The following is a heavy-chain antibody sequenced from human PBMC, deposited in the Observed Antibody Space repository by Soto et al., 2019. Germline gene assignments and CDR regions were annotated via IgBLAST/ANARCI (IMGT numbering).Heavy chain of an antibody. J-gene: IGHJ5*02. CDR1: GFTFSSYA. Sequence: GGSLRLSCAASGFTFSSYAMSWVRQAPGKGLEWVSAISGSGGSTYYADSVKGRFTISRDNSKNTLYLQMNSLRAEDTAVYYCAKDPSASWGRFWFDPWGQGTLVTVSS. CDR3: AKDPSASWGRFWFDP. CDR2: ISGSGGST. V-gene: IGHV3-23*01. D-gene: IGHD1-26*01.